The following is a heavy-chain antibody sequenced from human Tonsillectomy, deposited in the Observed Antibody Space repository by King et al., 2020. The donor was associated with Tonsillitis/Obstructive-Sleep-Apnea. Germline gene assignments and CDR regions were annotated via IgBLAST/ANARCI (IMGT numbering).Heavy chain of an antibody. CDR3: AKGRGFDP. Sequence: VQLVESGGGLVQPGGSLRLSCAASGFTFSSYDMHWVRQATGKGLEWVSVIGTGGNTYYAGSVKGRFTISRENAKNSLYLQMNDLRAGDTAVYYCAKGRGFDPGAREPWSPSPQ. CDR1: GFTFSSYD. V-gene: IGHV3-13*04. D-gene: IGHD3-10*01. CDR2: IGTGGNT. J-gene: IGHJ5*02.